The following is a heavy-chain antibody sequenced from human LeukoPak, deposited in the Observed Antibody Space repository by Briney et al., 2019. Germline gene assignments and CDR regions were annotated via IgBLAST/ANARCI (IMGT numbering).Heavy chain of an antibody. D-gene: IGHD5-18*01. CDR1: GGSFSGYF. Sequence: SETLSLTCAVYGGSFSGYFWSWIRQPPGKGLEWIGEINHSGSTNYNPSLKSRVTISVDTSKNQFSLKLSSVTAADTAVYYCAREGGSEIQLWYAFDYWGQGTLVTVSS. CDR2: INHSGST. J-gene: IGHJ4*02. CDR3: AREGGSEIQLWYAFDY. V-gene: IGHV4-34*01.